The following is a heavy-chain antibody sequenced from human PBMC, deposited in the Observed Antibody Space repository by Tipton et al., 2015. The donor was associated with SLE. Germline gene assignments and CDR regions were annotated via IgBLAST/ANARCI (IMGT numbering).Heavy chain of an antibody. Sequence: SGFTFSSYGMHWVRQAPGKGLEWVAVIWYDGSNTYHADSVKGRFTISRDNSKNTLYLQMNSLRDEDTAVYYCARDSPGYWGQGTLVTVSS. CDR1: GFTFSSYG. J-gene: IGHJ4*02. CDR3: ARDSPGY. V-gene: IGHV3-30*19. D-gene: IGHD2-15*01. CDR2: IWYDGSNT.